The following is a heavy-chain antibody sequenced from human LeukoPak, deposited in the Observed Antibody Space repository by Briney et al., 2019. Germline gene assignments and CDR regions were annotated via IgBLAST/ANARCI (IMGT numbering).Heavy chain of an antibody. CDR3: ARADNYDYYYYYMDV. V-gene: IGHV4-38-2*02. Sequence: PSETLSLTCTVSGYSISSGYYWGWIRQPPGKGLEWIGSIYHSGSTYYNPSLKSRATISVDTSKNQFSLKLSSVTAADTTVYYCARADNYDYYYYYMDVWGKGTTVTVSS. J-gene: IGHJ6*03. CDR1: GYSISSGYY. D-gene: IGHD4-11*01. CDR2: IYHSGST.